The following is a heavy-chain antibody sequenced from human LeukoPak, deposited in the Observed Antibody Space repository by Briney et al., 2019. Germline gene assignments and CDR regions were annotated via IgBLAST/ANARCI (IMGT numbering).Heavy chain of an antibody. CDR2: INPNSGGT. CDR3: ARARGKIYCSGGSCYSGRLNWFDP. Sequence: ASVKVSCKASGYTFTGYYMHWVRQAPGQGLEWMGWINPNSGGTNYAQKFQGRVTMTRDTPISTAYMELSRLRSDDTAVYYCARARGKIYCSGGSCYSGRLNWFDPWGQGTLVTVSS. J-gene: IGHJ5*02. CDR1: GYTFTGYY. D-gene: IGHD2-15*01. V-gene: IGHV1-2*02.